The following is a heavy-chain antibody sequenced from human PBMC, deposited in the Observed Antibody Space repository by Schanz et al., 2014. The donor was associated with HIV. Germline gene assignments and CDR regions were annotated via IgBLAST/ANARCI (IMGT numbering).Heavy chain of an antibody. CDR2: IYYSGST. V-gene: IGHV4-59*01. Sequence: QVQLQESGPGLVKPSETLSLTCTVSGGSISRYYWNWIRQPPGKGLEWIRYIYYSGSTSYNPSLKSRVTISVDTSKDQFSLKLSSVTAADTAVYYCAGRGVILNAVDVWGQGTMVTVSS. D-gene: IGHD2-21*01. CDR3: AGRGVILNAVDV. CDR1: GGSISRYY. J-gene: IGHJ3*01.